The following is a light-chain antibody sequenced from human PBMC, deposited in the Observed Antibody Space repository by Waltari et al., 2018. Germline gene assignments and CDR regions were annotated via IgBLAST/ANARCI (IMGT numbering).Light chain of an antibody. Sequence: EIVLTQSPGTLSLSPGERATLSCRASQSVSSTYLAWYQQKPGQTPRLLIYGASSRATSIPDRFSGSGSGTDFTLTISRLEPEDFAVYYCQQYGIPPYTFGQGTKLEIK. CDR3: QQYGIPPYT. CDR1: QSVSSTY. CDR2: GAS. V-gene: IGKV3-20*01. J-gene: IGKJ2*01.